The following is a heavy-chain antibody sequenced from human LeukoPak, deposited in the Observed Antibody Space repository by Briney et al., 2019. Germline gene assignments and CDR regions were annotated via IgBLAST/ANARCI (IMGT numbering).Heavy chain of an antibody. J-gene: IGHJ4*02. Sequence: GGSLRLSCAASGFTFSSYSMNWVRQAPGKGLEWVSSISSSSSYIYYADSVKGRFTISRDNAKNSLYLQMNSLRAEDTAVYYCAREVVLSTSAWFEYWGQGTLVTVSS. CDR2: ISSSSSYI. CDR1: GFTFSSYS. CDR3: AREVVLSTSAWFEY. D-gene: IGHD3-22*01. V-gene: IGHV3-21*01.